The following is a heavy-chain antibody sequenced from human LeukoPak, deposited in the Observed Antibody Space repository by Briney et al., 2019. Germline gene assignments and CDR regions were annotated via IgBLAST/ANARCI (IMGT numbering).Heavy chain of an antibody. J-gene: IGHJ6*03. CDR1: GFTFSIYA. CDR3: ARDLVPAANYYYYYMDV. V-gene: IGHV3-23*01. Sequence: GGSLRLSCAASGFTFSIYAMSWVRQAPGKGLEWVSAISGNGGDTYYADSVKGRFTISRDNSKNTLYLQMNSLRAEDTAVYYCARDLVPAANYYYYYMDVWGKGTTVTVSS. D-gene: IGHD2-2*01. CDR2: ISGNGGDT.